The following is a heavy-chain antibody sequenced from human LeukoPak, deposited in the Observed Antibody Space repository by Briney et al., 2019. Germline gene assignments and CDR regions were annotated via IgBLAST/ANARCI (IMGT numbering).Heavy chain of an antibody. D-gene: IGHD3-10*01. V-gene: IGHV4-39*07. J-gene: IGHJ5*02. CDR1: GGSISSSSYY. Sequence: PSETLSLTCTVSGGSISSSSYYWGWIRQPPGKGLEWIGSIYYTGSTYYNPSLKSRVTISVDTSKNQFSLKLSSLTAADTAVYYCARRSWITMVRGVNWFDPWGQGTLVTVSS. CDR2: IYYTGST. CDR3: ARRSWITMVRGVNWFDP.